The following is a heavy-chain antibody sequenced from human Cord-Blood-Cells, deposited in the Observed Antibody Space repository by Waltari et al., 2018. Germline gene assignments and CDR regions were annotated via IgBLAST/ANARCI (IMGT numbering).Heavy chain of an antibody. V-gene: IGHV4-4*07. Sequence: QVQLQESGPGLVKPSETLSLTCTVSGGSISSYYWSWIRQPAGKGLEWIGRIYTSGSTNYNPSLKGRVTMSVDTSKNQFSLKLSSVTAADTAVYYCARDPNSSGWYYFDYWGQGTLVTVSS. CDR3: ARDPNSSGWYYFDY. D-gene: IGHD6-19*01. CDR1: GGSISSYY. CDR2: IYTSGST. J-gene: IGHJ4*02.